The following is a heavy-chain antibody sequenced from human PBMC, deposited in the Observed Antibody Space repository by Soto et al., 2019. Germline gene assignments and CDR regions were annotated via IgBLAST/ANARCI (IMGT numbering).Heavy chain of an antibody. V-gene: IGHV1-8*01. J-gene: IGHJ5*02. D-gene: IGHD2-15*01. CDR1: GYTFTSYD. Sequence: QVQLVQSGAEVKKPGASVKVSCKASGYTFTSYDINWVRQATGQGLEWMGWMNPNSGNTGYAQKFQGRVTMTRNTSISTAYIELSSLRSEDTAVYYWARAPDYIVEVVADTVNWFAPYGKGSLVIVSS. CDR3: ARAPDYIVEVVADTVNWFAP. CDR2: MNPNSGNT.